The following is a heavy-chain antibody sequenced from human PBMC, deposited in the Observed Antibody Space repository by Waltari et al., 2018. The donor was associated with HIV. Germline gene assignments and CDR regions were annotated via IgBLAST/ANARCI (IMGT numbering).Heavy chain of an antibody. J-gene: IGHJ3*02. CDR3: ARRKGDYRTAFDI. D-gene: IGHD4-17*01. CDR1: GTNVAGYW. CDR2: IYPGDSDA. Sequence: EEKLVQSGAEVKEPGESLKISCTCLGTNVAGYWVGWVRKMPGKGLEWIGVIYPGDSDAVYSPSFQGRVIMSTDSSISTVYLQWSSLRASDTAMYYCARRKGDYRTAFDIWGQGTMVTASS. V-gene: IGHV5-51*01.